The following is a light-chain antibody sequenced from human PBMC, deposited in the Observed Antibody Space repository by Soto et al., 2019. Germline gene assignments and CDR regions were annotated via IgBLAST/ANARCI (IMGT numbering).Light chain of an antibody. CDR2: SNN. CDR3: SSYTSSSTNV. J-gene: IGLJ1*01. CDR1: SSNIGSNY. Sequence: QAVVTQPPSASGTPGQRVTISCSGSSSNIGSNYVYWYQQLPGTAPKLLMYSNNQRPSGVPDRFSGSKSGTSASLAISGLRSEDEADYYCSSYTSSSTNVFGTGTKLTVL. V-gene: IGLV1-47*02.